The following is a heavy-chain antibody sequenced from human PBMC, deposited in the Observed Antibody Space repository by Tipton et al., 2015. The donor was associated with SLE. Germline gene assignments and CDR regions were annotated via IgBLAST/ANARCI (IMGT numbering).Heavy chain of an antibody. CDR3: ARDLNYYGSGSYKGWFDP. V-gene: IGHV4-39*07. D-gene: IGHD3-10*01. Sequence: TLSLTCTVSGGSISSSPYYWAWIRQPPGKGLEWIGTVYSGGNTYHIPSLKTRVTISVDTSRNQFSLKLSSVTAADTAVYYCARDLNYYGSGSYKGWFDPWGQGTLVTVSS. CDR1: GGSISSSPYY. J-gene: IGHJ5*02. CDR2: VYSGGNT.